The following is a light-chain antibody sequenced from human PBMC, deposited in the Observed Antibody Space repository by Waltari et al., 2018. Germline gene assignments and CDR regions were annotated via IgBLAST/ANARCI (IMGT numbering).Light chain of an antibody. CDR2: AAS. CDR1: QAISSW. J-gene: IGKJ4*01. V-gene: IGKV1-12*01. CDR3: QQANSFPLT. Sequence: DIQMTQSPSSVSASVGDRVTIRCRASQAISSWLVWYQQKPGKAPKLLIFAASSLQRGVPSRFSGSGSGTDFTLTISSLQPEDFATYYCQQANSFPLTFGGGTKVEIK.